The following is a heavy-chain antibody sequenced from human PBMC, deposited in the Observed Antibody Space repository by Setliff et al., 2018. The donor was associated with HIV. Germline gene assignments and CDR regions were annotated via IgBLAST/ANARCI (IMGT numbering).Heavy chain of an antibody. D-gene: IGHD1-26*01. CDR2: INPSGGST. Sequence: ASVKVSCKASGYTFTSYYMHWVRQAPGQGLEWMGIINPSGGSTSYAQKFQGRVTMTRDTSTSTVDMELSSLRSEDTAVYYCARDFWLVGATFGDAFDIWGQGTMVTVSS. CDR3: ARDFWLVGATFGDAFDI. V-gene: IGHV1-46*01. CDR1: GYTFTSYY. J-gene: IGHJ3*02.